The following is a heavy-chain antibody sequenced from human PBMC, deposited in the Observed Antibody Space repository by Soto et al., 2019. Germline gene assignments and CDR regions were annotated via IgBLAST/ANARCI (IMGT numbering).Heavy chain of an antibody. Sequence: ASVKVSCKASGYTFTSYAMHWVRQAPGQRLEWMGWINAGNGNTKYSKKFQGRVNITRDTSASTAYMKLRSLKSEDKTKNYCARVALWFGESTYYYYYYGMDVWGQGTTVTVSS. D-gene: IGHD3-10*01. V-gene: IGHV1-3*01. CDR1: GYTFTSYA. CDR2: INAGNGNT. CDR3: ARVALWFGESTYYYYYYGMDV. J-gene: IGHJ6*02.